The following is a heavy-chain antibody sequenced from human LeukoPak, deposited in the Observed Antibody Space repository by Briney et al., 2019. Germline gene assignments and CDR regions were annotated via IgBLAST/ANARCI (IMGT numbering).Heavy chain of an antibody. D-gene: IGHD2-2*01. CDR1: GXTFSSYA. Sequence: GGSLRLSCAASGXTFSSYAVHWVRQAPGKGLEWVAVISYDGSNKYYADSVKGRFTISRDNSKNTLYLQMNSLRAEDTAVYYCARDRSSNEYYFDYWGQGTLVTVSS. J-gene: IGHJ4*02. CDR2: ISYDGSNK. CDR3: ARDRSSNEYYFDY. V-gene: IGHV3-30-3*01.